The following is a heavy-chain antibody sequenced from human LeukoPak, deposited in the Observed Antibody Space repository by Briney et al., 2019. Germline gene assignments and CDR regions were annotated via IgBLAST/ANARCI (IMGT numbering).Heavy chain of an antibody. V-gene: IGHV4-59*08. J-gene: IGHJ4*02. CDR3: ASYLGYCSGGSCHNFDY. CDR1: GGSISSYY. CDR2: IYYSGST. Sequence: SETLSLTCTVSGGSISSYYWSWIRQPPGKGLEWIGYIYYSGSTNYNPSLKSRVTISVDTSKNQFSLKLSSVTAADTAVYYCASYLGYCSGGSCHNFDYWGQGTLVTVSS. D-gene: IGHD2-15*01.